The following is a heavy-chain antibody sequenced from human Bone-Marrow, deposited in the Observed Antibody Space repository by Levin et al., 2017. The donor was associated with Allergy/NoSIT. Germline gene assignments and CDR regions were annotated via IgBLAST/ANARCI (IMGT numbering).Heavy chain of an antibody. CDR2: ISGTSNTI. J-gene: IGHJ4*02. V-gene: IGHV3-48*04. CDR1: GFIFNTYN. CDR3: VRDSPDSGPKKAFFDY. Sequence: PGGSLRLSCAASGFIFNTYNMNWVRQAPGKGLEWVSSISGTSNTIYYADSVKGRFTTSRDNAENSLYLQMNSLRAEDTAVYYCVRDSPDSGPKKAFFDYWGQGILVTVSS. D-gene: IGHD5-12*01.